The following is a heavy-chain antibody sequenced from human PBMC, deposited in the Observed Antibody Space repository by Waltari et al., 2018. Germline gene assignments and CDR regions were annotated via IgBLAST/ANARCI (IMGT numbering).Heavy chain of an antibody. CDR2: INHSGSN. V-gene: IGHV4-34*01. CDR3: ARSIAVAGTAWNWYFDL. D-gene: IGHD6-19*01. CDR1: GGSFSGYY. Sequence: QVQLQQWGAGLLKPSETLSLTCAVYGGSFSGYYWSWIRQPPGKGLEWIGEINHSGSNNNNPYLKRRVTISVDTSKNQFSLKLSSVTAADTAVYYCARSIAVAGTAWNWYFDLWGRGTLVTVSS. J-gene: IGHJ2*01.